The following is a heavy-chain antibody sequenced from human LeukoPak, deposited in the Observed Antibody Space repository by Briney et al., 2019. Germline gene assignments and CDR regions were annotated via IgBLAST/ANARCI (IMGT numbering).Heavy chain of an antibody. Sequence: ASVKVSCKASGYTFTSYGISWVRQAPGQGLEWMGWISAYNGNTNYAQKPQGRVTMTTDTSTSTAYMELRSLRAEDTAVYYCAKVPRELWDYWGQGTLVTVSS. CDR3: AKVPRELWDY. J-gene: IGHJ4*02. CDR1: GYTFTSYG. V-gene: IGHV1-18*01. CDR2: ISAYNGNT. D-gene: IGHD1-26*01.